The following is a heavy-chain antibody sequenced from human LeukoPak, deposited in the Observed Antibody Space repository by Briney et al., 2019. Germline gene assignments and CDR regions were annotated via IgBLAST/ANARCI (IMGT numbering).Heavy chain of an antibody. J-gene: IGHJ6*02. CDR1: GASISSGGYS. Sequence: SQTLSLTCTVSGASISSGGYSWTWIRQPAGKGLECIGHIYSSGSSNYNPSLKSRATISVDTSKNQFSLKLSSVTAVDTAVYYCARFFGPAAIRLRYYGMDVWGQGTTVTVSS. D-gene: IGHD2-2*01. CDR2: IYSSGSS. V-gene: IGHV4-61*09. CDR3: ARFFGPAAIRLRYYGMDV.